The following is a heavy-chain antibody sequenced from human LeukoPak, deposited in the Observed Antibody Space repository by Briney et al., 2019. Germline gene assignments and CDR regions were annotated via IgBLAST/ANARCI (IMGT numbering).Heavy chain of an antibody. CDR2: IYYSGST. V-gene: IGHV4-31*03. D-gene: IGHD3-22*01. Sequence: PSQTLSLTCTVSGGSISSGGYYWSWIRQHPGKGLEWIGYIYYSGSTYYNPSLKSRVTISVDTSKNRFSLKLSSVTAADTAVYYCARMVYEEGYYDSSGYWYFDLWGRGTLVTVSS. CDR1: GGSISSGGYY. J-gene: IGHJ2*01. CDR3: ARMVYEEGYYDSSGYWYFDL.